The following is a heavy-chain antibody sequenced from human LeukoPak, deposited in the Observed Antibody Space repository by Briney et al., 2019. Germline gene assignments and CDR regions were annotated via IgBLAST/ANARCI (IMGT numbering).Heavy chain of an antibody. Sequence: SETLSLTCTVFGGSISSGGYYWSWIRQHPGKGLEWIGYIYYSGSTYYNPSLKSRVTISVDTSKNQFSLKLSSVTAADTAVYYCARDHSLRYYDSSGPTTNWFDPWGQGTLVTVSS. CDR1: GGSISSGGYY. J-gene: IGHJ5*02. CDR3: ARDHSLRYYDSSGPTTNWFDP. CDR2: IYYSGST. D-gene: IGHD3-22*01. V-gene: IGHV4-31*03.